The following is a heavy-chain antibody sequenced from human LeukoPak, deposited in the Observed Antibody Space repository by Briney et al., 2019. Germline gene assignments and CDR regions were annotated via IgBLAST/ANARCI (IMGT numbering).Heavy chain of an antibody. CDR1: GFTFSGSA. J-gene: IGHJ5*02. D-gene: IGHD3-22*01. V-gene: IGHV3-73*01. Sequence: PGGSLRLSCAASGFTFSGSAMHWVRQASGKGLEWVGRIRSKANSYATAYAASVKGRFTISRDDSKNTAYLQMNSLKTEDTAVYYCATEIRPPPDYYDSSGYFNWFDPWGQGTLVTVSS. CDR3: ATEIRPPPDYYDSSGYFNWFDP. CDR2: IRSKANSYAT.